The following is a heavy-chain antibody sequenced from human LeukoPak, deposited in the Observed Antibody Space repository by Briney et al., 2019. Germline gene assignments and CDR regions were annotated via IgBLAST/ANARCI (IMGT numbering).Heavy chain of an antibody. CDR1: GFTFSSYA. V-gene: IGHV3-23*01. CDR2: ISGSGGST. J-gene: IGHJ6*03. D-gene: IGHD2-15*01. CDR3: ARAHVVAAIGYYMDV. Sequence: QTGGSLRLSCAASGFTFSSYAMSWVRQAPGKGLEWVSAISGSGGSTYYADSVKGRFTISRDNSKNTLYLQMNSPRAEDTAVYYCARAHVVAAIGYYMDVWGKGTTVTVSS.